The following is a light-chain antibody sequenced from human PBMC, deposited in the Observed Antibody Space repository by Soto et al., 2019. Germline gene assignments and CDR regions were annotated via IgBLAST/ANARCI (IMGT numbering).Light chain of an antibody. CDR1: QSVSSY. CDR2: DAS. CDR3: QQRRNWPPLT. J-gene: IGKJ4*01. Sequence: EIVLTQSPATLSLSPGERATLSCRASQSVSSYLAWYQQKPGQAPRLLIYDASNRATGIPARFSGSGSATDFTLTISSLEPEDFAVYYCQQRRNWPPLTFGGGTKVAIK. V-gene: IGKV3-11*01.